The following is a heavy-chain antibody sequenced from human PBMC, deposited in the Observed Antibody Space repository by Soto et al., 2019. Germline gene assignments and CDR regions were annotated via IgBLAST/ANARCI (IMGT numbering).Heavy chain of an antibody. CDR2: IYYSGST. J-gene: IGHJ6*02. V-gene: IGHV4-59*01. Sequence: QVKLQESGPGLVKPSETLSLTCTVSGGSISIFYWSWIRQPPGKGLEWIGHIYYSGSTNYNPSLKSRVTISLDTSKNQFSLKLNSVTAADTAVYYCARVRNGLGVWGQGTTVTVAS. CDR3: ARVRNGLGV. CDR1: GGSISIFY.